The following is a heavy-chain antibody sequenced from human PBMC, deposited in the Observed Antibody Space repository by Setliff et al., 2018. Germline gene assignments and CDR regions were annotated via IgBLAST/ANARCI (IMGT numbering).Heavy chain of an antibody. CDR3: TRGPKDFVVPPTANIFDY. Sequence: ASVKVSCKASGYTLTNYYMHWVRQAPGQGLEWMGWISAYAQKFQGRVTMTTDTSTNTAFMELRSLRSDDTAVYYCTRGPKDFVVPPTANIFDYWGQGTVVTVSS. CDR2: ISAY. V-gene: IGHV1-18*04. J-gene: IGHJ4*02. D-gene: IGHD2-2*01. CDR1: GYTLTNYY.